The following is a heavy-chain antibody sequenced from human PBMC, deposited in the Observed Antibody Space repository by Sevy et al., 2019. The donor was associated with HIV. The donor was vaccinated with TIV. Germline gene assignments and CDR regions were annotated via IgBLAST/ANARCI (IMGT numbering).Heavy chain of an antibody. D-gene: IGHD2-15*01. Sequence: ASVKVSCKISGYTFSSYRITWVRQAPGQGLECMGWISPHNGDTNYAQKLQGGVTMITDTSTTTAYMELRNLRSDDTAVYYCARAYCSGGRCYSLAYWGQGTLVTVSS. CDR3: ARAYCSGGRCYSLAY. CDR1: GYTFSSYR. J-gene: IGHJ4*01. CDR2: ISPHNGDT. V-gene: IGHV1-18*01.